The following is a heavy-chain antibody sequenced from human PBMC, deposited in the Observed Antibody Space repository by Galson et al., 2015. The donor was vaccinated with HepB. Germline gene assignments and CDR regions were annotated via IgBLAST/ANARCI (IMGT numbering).Heavy chain of an antibody. CDR2: ISYDGSNK. J-gene: IGHJ5*02. CDR1: GFTFSSYG. D-gene: IGHD4-17*01. CDR3: AGAPPHDYGDYEWFDP. V-gene: IGHV3-30*03. Sequence: SLRLSCAASGFTFSSYGMHWVRQAPGKGLEWVAVISYDGSNKYYADSVKGRFTISRDNSKNTLYLQMNSLRAEDTAVYYCAGAPPHDYGDYEWFDPWGQGTLVTVSS.